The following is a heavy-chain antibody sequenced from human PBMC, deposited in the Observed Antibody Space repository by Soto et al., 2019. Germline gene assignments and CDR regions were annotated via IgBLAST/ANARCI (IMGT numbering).Heavy chain of an antibody. D-gene: IGHD3-3*01. CDR2: IIPIFGTA. CDR1: GGTFSSYA. CDR3: ARSRTIFGLVIMRRYYYYGMDV. Sequence: GASVKVSCKASGGTFSSYAISWVRQAPGQGLEWMGGIIPIFGTANYAQKFQGRVTITADESTSTAYMELSSLRSEDTAVYYCARSRTIFGLVIMRRYYYYGMDVWGQGTTVTVSS. J-gene: IGHJ6*02. V-gene: IGHV1-69*13.